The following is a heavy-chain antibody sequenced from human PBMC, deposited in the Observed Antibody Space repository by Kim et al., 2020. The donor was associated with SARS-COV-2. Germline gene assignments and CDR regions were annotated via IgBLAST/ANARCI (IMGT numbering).Heavy chain of an antibody. D-gene: IGHD4-4*01. V-gene: IGHV5-51*01. J-gene: IGHJ4*02. CDR3: ARMVGGSNYPDW. Sequence: TRYSPSFQGEVTISAAKSISTAYLQWSSLKASDTAMYYCARMVGGSNYPDWWGQGTLVTVSS. CDR2: T.